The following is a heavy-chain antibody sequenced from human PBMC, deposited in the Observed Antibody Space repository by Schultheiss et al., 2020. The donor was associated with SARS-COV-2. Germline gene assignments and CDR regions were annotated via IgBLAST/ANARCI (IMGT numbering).Heavy chain of an antibody. Sequence: SLKISCAASGFTFSSYAMSWVRQAPGKGLEWVSGISWNSGSIGYADSVKGRFTISRDNSKNSLYLQMNSLRAEDTALYYCAKDKEKDVWGSYRTHFDYWGQGTLVTVSS. D-gene: IGHD3-16*02. J-gene: IGHJ4*02. CDR3: AKDKEKDVWGSYRTHFDY. V-gene: IGHV3-9*01. CDR1: GFTFSSYA. CDR2: ISWNSGSI.